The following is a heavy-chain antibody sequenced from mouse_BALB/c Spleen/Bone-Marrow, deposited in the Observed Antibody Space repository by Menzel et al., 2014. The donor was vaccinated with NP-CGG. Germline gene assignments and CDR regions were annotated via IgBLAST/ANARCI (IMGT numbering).Heavy chain of an antibody. J-gene: IGHJ2*01. CDR2: LWWNDNK. Sequence: QVTLKESGPGILQPSQTLSLTCSFSGFSLSTYGIGVGWIRQPSGKGLEWLAHLWWNDNKYYYTALKSRLTISKDTSNNQVCLKIASVDTADTATYYCARTLYEYDPHLDYWGQGTALTVSS. CDR3: ARTLYEYDPHLDY. V-gene: IGHV8-11*01. D-gene: IGHD2-4*01. CDR1: GFSLSTYGIG.